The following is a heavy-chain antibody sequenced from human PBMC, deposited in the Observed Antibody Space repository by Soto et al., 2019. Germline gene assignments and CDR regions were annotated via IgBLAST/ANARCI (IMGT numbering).Heavy chain of an antibody. V-gene: IGHV4-34*01. D-gene: IGHD3-22*01. Sequence: PSETLSLTCAVYGGSFSGYSWRWIRQPPGKGLEWIGEINHSGSTTYNPSLKSRVTISVDTSKNQFSLKLSSVTAADTAVYYCARASDRTNYFDYWGQGTLVTVS. CDR3: ARASDRTNYFDY. CDR2: INHSGST. CDR1: GGSFSGYS. J-gene: IGHJ4*02.